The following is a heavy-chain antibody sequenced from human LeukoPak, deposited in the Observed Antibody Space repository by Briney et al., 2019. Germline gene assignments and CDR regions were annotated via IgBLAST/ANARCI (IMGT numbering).Heavy chain of an antibody. V-gene: IGHV4-39*01. CDR3: ARSIVVVPAAISWFDP. D-gene: IGHD2-2*01. Sequence: SETLSLTCTVSGGSISSSSYYWGWTRQPPGKGLEWIGSIYYSGSTYYNPSLKSRVTISVDTSKNQFSLKLSSVTAADTAVYYCARSIVVVPAAISWFDPWGQGTLVTVSS. CDR1: GGSISSSSYY. J-gene: IGHJ5*02. CDR2: IYYSGST.